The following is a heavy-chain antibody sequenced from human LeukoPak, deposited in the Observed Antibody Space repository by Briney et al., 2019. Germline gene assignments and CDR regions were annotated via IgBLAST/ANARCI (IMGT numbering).Heavy chain of an antibody. CDR3: ARRAMVRGVNWFDP. Sequence: ASVKVSCKASGYTFTGYYMHWVRQAPGQGLEWMGWINPNSGGTNYAQEFQGRVTMTRDTSISTAYMELSRLRSDDTAVYYCARRAMVRGVNWFDPWGQGTLVTVSS. V-gene: IGHV1-2*02. CDR2: INPNSGGT. D-gene: IGHD3-10*01. J-gene: IGHJ5*02. CDR1: GYTFTGYY.